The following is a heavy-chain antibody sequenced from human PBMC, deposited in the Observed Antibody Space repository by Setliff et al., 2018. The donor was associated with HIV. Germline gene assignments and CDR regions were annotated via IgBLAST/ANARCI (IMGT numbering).Heavy chain of an antibody. CDR3: ARQAHPRGFYGSSGLFDS. D-gene: IGHD3-22*01. J-gene: IGHJ4*02. CDR1: EFTFNSYP. Sequence: GGSLRLSCAASEFTFNSYPMTWVRQAPGKGLEWVSSISGSGDDTQYVDSVKGRFTISRDNSKNTLYLQMSSLRADDTALYYCARQAHPRGFYGSSGLFDSWGQGTLVTVSS. CDR2: ISGSGDDT. V-gene: IGHV3-23*01.